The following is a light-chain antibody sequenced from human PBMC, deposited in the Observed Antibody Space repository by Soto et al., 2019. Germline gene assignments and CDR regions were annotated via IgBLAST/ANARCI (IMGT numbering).Light chain of an antibody. Sequence: DIQMTQSPSTLSASVGDRVTITCRASQSISSWLAWYQQKPGKAPKLLIYDASSLESGVPSRFSGSGSGTEFTLTISSLQPDDFATYYCQPYNSYSFGQGTKVDIK. CDR1: QSISSW. CDR2: DAS. J-gene: IGKJ1*01. CDR3: QPYNSYS. V-gene: IGKV1-5*01.